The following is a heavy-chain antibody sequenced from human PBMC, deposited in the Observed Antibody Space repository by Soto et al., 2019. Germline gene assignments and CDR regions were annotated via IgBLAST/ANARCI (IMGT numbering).Heavy chain of an antibody. Sequence: ASVKVSCKASGYTFTGYYMHWVRQAPGQGLEWMGWINPNSGDTNYAQKFQGRVTMTRDTSISTAYMELSRLSSDDTAEYYCVSGGGYDFWSGYVPMDVWGQGTTVTVSS. D-gene: IGHD3-3*01. CDR1: GYTFTGYY. CDR3: VSGGGYDFWSGYVPMDV. J-gene: IGHJ6*02. V-gene: IGHV1-2*02. CDR2: INPNSGDT.